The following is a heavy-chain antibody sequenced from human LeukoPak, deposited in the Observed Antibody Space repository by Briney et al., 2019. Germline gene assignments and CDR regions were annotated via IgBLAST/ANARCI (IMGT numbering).Heavy chain of an antibody. CDR3: ARADANYYYYYMDV. Sequence: SETLSLTCTVSGGSISSGSYYWSWIRQPAGRGLEWIGRIYTSGSTNYNPSLKSRVTISVDTSKNQFSLKLSSVTAADTAVYYCARADANYYYYYMDVWGKGTTVTISS. J-gene: IGHJ6*03. V-gene: IGHV4-61*02. CDR2: IYTSGST. CDR1: GGSISSGSYY.